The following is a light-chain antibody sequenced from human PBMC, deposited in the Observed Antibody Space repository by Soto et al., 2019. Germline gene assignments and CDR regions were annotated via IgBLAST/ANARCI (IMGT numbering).Light chain of an antibody. J-gene: IGLJ1*01. CDR2: EVS. Sequence: QSVLTQPASVSGSPGQSVTISCTGTSSDVGGYDYVSWYQQHPGKAPKLMIYEVSNRPSGVPNRFSGSKSGDTASLTISGLQAEDEADYYCSSYTSSSTFVFGTGTRSPS. V-gene: IGLV2-14*01. CDR3: SSYTSSSTFV. CDR1: SSDVGGYDY.